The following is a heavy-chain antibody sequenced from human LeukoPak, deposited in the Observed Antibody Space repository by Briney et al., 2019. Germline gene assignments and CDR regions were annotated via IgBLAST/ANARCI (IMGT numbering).Heavy chain of an antibody. J-gene: IGHJ3*02. CDR2: ISYDGSNK. CDR3: AQEPTDAFDI. Sequence: PGGSLRLSCAASGFTFSSYAMHWVRQAPGKGLEWVAVISYDGSNKYYADSVKGRFTISRDNSKNTLYLQVNSLRAEDTAVYYCAQEPTDAFDIWGQGTMVTVSS. CDR1: GFTFSSYA. V-gene: IGHV3-30*04.